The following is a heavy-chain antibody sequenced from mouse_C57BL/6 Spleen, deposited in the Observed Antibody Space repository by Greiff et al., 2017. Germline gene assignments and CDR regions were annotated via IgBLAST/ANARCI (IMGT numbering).Heavy chain of an antibody. CDR3: ARSFYYGYDGVYYAMDY. J-gene: IGHJ4*01. D-gene: IGHD2-2*01. V-gene: IGHV5-17*01. CDR1: GFTFSDYG. Sequence: EVHLVASGGGLVKPGGSLKLSCAASGFTFSDYGMHWVRQAPEKGLEWVAYISSGSGTIYYADTVKGRFTISRDNAKNTLFLQMTSLRSEDTAMYYCARSFYYGYDGVYYAMDYWGQGTSVTVSS. CDR2: ISSGSGTI.